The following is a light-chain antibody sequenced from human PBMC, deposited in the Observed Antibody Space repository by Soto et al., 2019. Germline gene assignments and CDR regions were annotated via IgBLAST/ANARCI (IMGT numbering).Light chain of an antibody. J-gene: IGLJ1*01. Sequence: QSALTQPPSVSGSPGQSVTISCTGTSSDVGSYNRVSWYQQPPGTAPKLIIYEVSNRPSGVPDRFSGSKSGNTASLTISGLQAEDEADYYCNSYTTSATYVFGTGTKVTVL. V-gene: IGLV2-18*02. CDR1: SSDVGSYNR. CDR3: NSYTTSATYV. CDR2: EVS.